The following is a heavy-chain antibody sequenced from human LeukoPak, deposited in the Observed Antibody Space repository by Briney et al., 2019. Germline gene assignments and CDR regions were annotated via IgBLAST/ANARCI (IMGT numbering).Heavy chain of an antibody. V-gene: IGHV4-4*02. CDR3: AKHGGRYFDS. CDR2: TSHDGNA. D-gene: IGHD4-23*01. CDR1: GVSISTNTW. Sequence: SETLSLTCAVSGVSISTNTWWSWVRQPPGKGLEWIGQTSHDGNADYTPSLKSRVTISVDKSKNQLSLKLNSVTAADSAVYYCAKHGGRYFDSWGQGTLVTVSS. J-gene: IGHJ4*02.